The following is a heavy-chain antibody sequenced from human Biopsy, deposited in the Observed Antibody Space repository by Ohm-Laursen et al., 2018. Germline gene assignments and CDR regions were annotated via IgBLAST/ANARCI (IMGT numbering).Heavy chain of an antibody. CDR3: ARDGEAKYCKHGVCPSDF. CDR2: ISASGNHI. D-gene: IGHD2-8*01. CDR1: GFTFSGFS. Sequence: SLRLSCAASGFTFSGFSMNWVRQAPGKGPEWVSSISASGNHIYYTDSVKGRFTVSRDNGKNSVYLQMNSLRVEDTAVYYCARDGEAKYCKHGVCPSDFWGQGTLVTVPS. V-gene: IGHV3-21*01. J-gene: IGHJ4*02.